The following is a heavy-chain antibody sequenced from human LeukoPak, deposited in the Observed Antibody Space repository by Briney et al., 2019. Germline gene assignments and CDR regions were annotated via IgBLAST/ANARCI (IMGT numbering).Heavy chain of an antibody. J-gene: IGHJ4*02. D-gene: IGHD6-19*01. CDR1: GGTFSSYA. CDR3: ARGSYSSGWYDNY. V-gene: IGHV1-69*13. CDR2: IIPIFGTA. Sequence: GASVKASCKASGGTFSSYAISWVRQAPGQGLEWMGGIIPIFGTANYAQKFQGRVTITADESTSTAYMELSSLRSEDTAVYYCARGSYSSGWYDNYWGQGTLVTVSS.